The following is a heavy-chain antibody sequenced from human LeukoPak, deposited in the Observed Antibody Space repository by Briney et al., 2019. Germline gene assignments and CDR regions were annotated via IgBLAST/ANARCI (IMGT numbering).Heavy chain of an antibody. Sequence: PSETLSLTCAVYGGSFSGYYWSWIRQPPGKGLEWIGEINHSGGTNYNPSLKSRVTISVDTSKNQFSLKLSSVTAADTAVYYCARGGGGNHSDYWGQGTLVTVSS. CDR2: INHSGGT. V-gene: IGHV4-34*01. CDR3: ARGGGGNHSDY. J-gene: IGHJ4*02. CDR1: GGSFSGYY. D-gene: IGHD4-23*01.